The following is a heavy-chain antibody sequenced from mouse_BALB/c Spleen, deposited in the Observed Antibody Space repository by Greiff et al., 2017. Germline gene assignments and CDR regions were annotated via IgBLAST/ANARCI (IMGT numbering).Heavy chain of an antibody. J-gene: IGHJ4*01. Sequence: EVHLVESGGGLVKPGGSLKLSCAASGFTFSDYYMYWVRQTPEKRLEWVATISDGGTYTYYPDSMKGRFTISRDNAKNNLYLQMSSLKSEDTAMYYCARDRYYYAMDYWGQGTSVTVSS. CDR1: GFTFSDYY. CDR3: ARDRYYYAMDY. CDR2: ISDGGTYT. V-gene: IGHV5-4*02.